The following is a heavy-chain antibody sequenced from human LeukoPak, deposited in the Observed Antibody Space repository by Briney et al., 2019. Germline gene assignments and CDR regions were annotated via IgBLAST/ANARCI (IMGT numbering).Heavy chain of an antibody. J-gene: IGHJ6*02. CDR2: IRSKAYGGTT. V-gene: IGHV3-49*03. D-gene: IGHD5-12*01. Sequence: QTGGSLRLSCTASGFTFWDYAMSWFRQAPGKGLEWVGFIRSKAYGGTTEYAASVKGRFTISRDDSKSIAYLQMNSRKTEDTAVYYCTRDEYSGYGPYYYYGMDVWGQGTTVTVSS. CDR1: GFTFWDYA. CDR3: TRDEYSGYGPYYYYGMDV.